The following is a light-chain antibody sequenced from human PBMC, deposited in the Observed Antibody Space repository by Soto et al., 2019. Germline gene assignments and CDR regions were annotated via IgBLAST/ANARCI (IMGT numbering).Light chain of an antibody. V-gene: IGKV3-15*01. Sequence: EIVMTQSPATLSVSTGERATLSCRASQSVSSNLAWYQQKPGQAPRLLIFGASTRATGISARFSGGGSGTAFTLTISSLQSEDFAVYYCQQYNSWPPLTFGGGTKVDIK. CDR1: QSVSSN. J-gene: IGKJ4*01. CDR2: GAS. CDR3: QQYNSWPPLT.